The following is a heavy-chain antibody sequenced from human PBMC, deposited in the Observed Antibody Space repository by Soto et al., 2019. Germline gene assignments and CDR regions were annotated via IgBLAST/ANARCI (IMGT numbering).Heavy chain of an antibody. Sequence: GGSLRLSCAASGFTFSSYAISWVRQAPGKGLEWVSVISASGGTTYYADSVKGRFTISRDNSKNTAYLQMNSLRAEDTAVYYCAKSIYCSGGSCYKNDYWGQGTLVTVSS. D-gene: IGHD2-15*01. CDR2: ISASGGTT. V-gene: IGHV3-23*01. CDR1: GFTFSSYA. J-gene: IGHJ4*02. CDR3: AKSIYCSGGSCYKNDY.